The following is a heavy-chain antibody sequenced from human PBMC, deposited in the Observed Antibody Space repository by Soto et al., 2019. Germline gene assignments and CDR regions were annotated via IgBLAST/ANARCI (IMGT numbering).Heavy chain of an antibody. Sequence: QVQLVQSGAEVKKPGASVKVSCKASGYTFTSYAMHWVRQAPGQRLEWMGWINAGNGNTKYSQKFQGRVTITRDTSASTAYMELSSLRSEDTAVYYCARVTVRCIAAAPAYYWGQGTLVTVSS. J-gene: IGHJ4*02. V-gene: IGHV1-3*01. CDR2: INAGNGNT. D-gene: IGHD6-13*01. CDR3: ARVTVRCIAAAPAYY. CDR1: GYTFTSYA.